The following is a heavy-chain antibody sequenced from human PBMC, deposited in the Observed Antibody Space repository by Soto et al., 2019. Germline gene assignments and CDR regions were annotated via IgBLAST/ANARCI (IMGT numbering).Heavy chain of an antibody. J-gene: IGHJ4*02. V-gene: IGHV3-30*18. CDR2: ISYDGSNK. CDR3: AKDHSRDGYNPPLGY. Sequence: GGSLRHSCAASGFTFSSYGMHWVRQAPGKGLEWVAVISYDGSNKYYADSVKGRFTISRDNSKNTLYLQMNSLRAEDTAVYYCAKDHSRDGYNPPLGYWGQGT. CDR1: GFTFSSYG. D-gene: IGHD3-22*01.